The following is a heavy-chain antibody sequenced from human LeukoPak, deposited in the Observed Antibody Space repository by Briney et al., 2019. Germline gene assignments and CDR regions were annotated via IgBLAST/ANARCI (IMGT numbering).Heavy chain of an antibody. CDR1: GFTFSSYS. V-gene: IGHV3-23*01. Sequence: PGGSLRLSCAASGFTFSSYSMNWVRQAPGKGLEWVSAISGSGGSTYYADSVKGRFTISRDNSKNTLYLQMNSLRAEDTAVYYCAKDANYDSSGYYYYWGQGTLVTVSS. CDR2: ISGSGGST. J-gene: IGHJ4*02. D-gene: IGHD3-22*01. CDR3: AKDANYDSSGYYYY.